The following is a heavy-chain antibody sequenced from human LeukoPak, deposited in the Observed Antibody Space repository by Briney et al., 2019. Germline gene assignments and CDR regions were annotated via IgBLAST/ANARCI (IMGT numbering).Heavy chain of an antibody. Sequence: AGGSLRLSCAASGFTFSSYAMSWVRQAPGKGLEWVSAISGSGGSTYYADSVKGRFTISRDNSKNTLYLQMNSLRAEDTAVYYCAKVHESSSWYEELDYLGQGTLVTVSS. J-gene: IGHJ4*02. CDR2: ISGSGGST. D-gene: IGHD6-13*01. CDR1: GFTFSSYA. V-gene: IGHV3-23*01. CDR3: AKVHESSSWYEELDY.